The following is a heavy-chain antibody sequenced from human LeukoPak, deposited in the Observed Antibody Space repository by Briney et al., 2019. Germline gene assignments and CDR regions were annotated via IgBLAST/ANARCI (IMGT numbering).Heavy chain of an antibody. Sequence: GGSLRLSCAAPGFTFSSYSMNWVRQAPGKGLEWVSSISSSSSYIYYADSVKGRFTISRDNAKNSLYLQMNSLRAEDTAVYYCARVKAIGEHYYDSSGYHPALDYWGQGTLVTVSS. D-gene: IGHD3-22*01. V-gene: IGHV3-21*01. CDR2: ISSSSSYI. J-gene: IGHJ4*02. CDR3: ARVKAIGEHYYDSSGYHPALDY. CDR1: GFTFSSYS.